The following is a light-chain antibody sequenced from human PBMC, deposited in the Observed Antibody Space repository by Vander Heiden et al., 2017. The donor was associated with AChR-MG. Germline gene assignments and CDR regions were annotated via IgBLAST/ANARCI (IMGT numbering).Light chain of an antibody. CDR3: RQDYNYPRT. V-gene: IGKV1-6*01. CDR1: QDIRND. J-gene: IGKJ2*02. Sequence: AFQMTQPPSSLSASVGDRVTITCRASQDIRNDLGWYQQKPGKAPKLLIYAASNLQSGVPSRFSGSGSGTDFTLTISSLQPEDFATYYCRQDYNYPRTFGQGTKLDIK. CDR2: AAS.